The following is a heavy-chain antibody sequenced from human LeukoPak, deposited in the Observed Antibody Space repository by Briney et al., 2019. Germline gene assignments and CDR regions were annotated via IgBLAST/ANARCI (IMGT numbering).Heavy chain of an antibody. CDR1: GSSISSYY. V-gene: IGHV4-59*01. D-gene: IGHD3-9*01. J-gene: IGHJ4*02. CDR3: ARAFDWLLPNY. CDR2: IYYSGST. Sequence: SETLSLTCTVSGSSISSYYWSWIRQPPGKGLEWIGYIYYSGSTNYNPSLKSRVTISVDTSKNQFSLKLSSVTAADTAVYYCARAFDWLLPNYWGQGTLVTVSS.